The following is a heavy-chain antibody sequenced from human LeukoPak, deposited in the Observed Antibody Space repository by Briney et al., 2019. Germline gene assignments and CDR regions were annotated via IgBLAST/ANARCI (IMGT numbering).Heavy chain of an antibody. Sequence: ASVKVSCKASGYTFTGYYMHWVRQAPGQGLEWMGWINPNSGGTNYAQKFQGRVTMTRDTPISTAYMELSRLRSDDTAVYYCARDDVSIAARPPYYYYYMDVWGKGTTVTVSS. V-gene: IGHV1-2*02. D-gene: IGHD6-6*01. CDR2: INPNSGGT. J-gene: IGHJ6*03. CDR1: GYTFTGYY. CDR3: ARDDVSIAARPPYYYYYMDV.